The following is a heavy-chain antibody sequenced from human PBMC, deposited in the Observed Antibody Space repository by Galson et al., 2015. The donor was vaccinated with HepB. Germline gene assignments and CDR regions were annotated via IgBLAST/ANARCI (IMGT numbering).Heavy chain of an antibody. Sequence: SVKVSCKASGYTFTSYDINWVRQATGQGLEWMGWMNPNSGNTGYAQKFQGRVTMTRNTSISTAYMELSSLRSEDTAVYYCARVGTGREAHSFYYYYMDVWGKGTTVTVSS. V-gene: IGHV1-8*01. CDR1: GYTFTSYD. D-gene: IGHD1-1*01. J-gene: IGHJ6*03. CDR2: MNPNSGNT. CDR3: ARVGTGREAHSFYYYYMDV.